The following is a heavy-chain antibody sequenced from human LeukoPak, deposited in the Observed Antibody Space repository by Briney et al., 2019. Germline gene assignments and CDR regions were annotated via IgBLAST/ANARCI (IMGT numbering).Heavy chain of an antibody. Sequence: SETLSLTCTVSGGSISSYYWSWIRQPPGKGLEWIGYIYYSGSTNYNPSLKSRVTISVDTSKNQFSLKLSSVTAADTAVYYCASTIFGVVSNNWFDPWGQGTLVTVSS. CDR3: ASTIFGVVSNNWFDP. CDR1: GGSISSYY. V-gene: IGHV4-59*01. CDR2: IYYSGST. D-gene: IGHD3-3*01. J-gene: IGHJ5*02.